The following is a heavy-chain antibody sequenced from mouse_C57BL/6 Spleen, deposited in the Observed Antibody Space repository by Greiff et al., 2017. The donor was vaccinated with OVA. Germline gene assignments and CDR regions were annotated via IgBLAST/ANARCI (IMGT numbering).Heavy chain of an antibody. CDR3: ARGKFITTVVATSDWYFDV. V-gene: IGHV1-47*01. Sequence: VQLQQSGAELVKPGASVKMSCKASGYTFTTYPIEWMRQNHGKSLEWIGNFHPYNDDTKYNEKFKGKATLTVEKSSSTVYLELSRLTSDDSAVYYCARGKFITTVVATSDWYFDVWGTGTTVTVSS. CDR2: FHPYNDDT. D-gene: IGHD1-1*01. CDR1: GYTFTTYP. J-gene: IGHJ1*03.